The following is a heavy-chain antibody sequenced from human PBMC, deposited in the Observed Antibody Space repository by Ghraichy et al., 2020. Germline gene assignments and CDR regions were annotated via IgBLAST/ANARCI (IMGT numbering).Heavy chain of an antibody. CDR2: ISGSGGST. J-gene: IGHJ6*02. Sequence: GGSLRLSCAASGFTFSSYAMSWVRQAPGKGLEWVSAISGSGGSTYYADSVKGRFTISRDNSKNTLYLQMNSLRAEDTAVYYCANPVVPAPNPEDYYGMDVWGQGTTVTVSS. D-gene: IGHD2-2*01. CDR3: ANPVVPAPNPEDYYGMDV. V-gene: IGHV3-23*01. CDR1: GFTFSSYA.